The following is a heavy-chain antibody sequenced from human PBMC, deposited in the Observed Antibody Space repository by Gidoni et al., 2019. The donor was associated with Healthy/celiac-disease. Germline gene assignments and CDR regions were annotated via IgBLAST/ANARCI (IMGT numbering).Heavy chain of an antibody. D-gene: IGHD3-22*01. J-gene: IGHJ4*02. CDR3: ARDLGITLDSSGYYLDY. V-gene: IGHV3-48*03. Sequence: EVQLVESGGGLVQPGGSLSLYFAASGFTFSRYEMNWVRQAPGKGLECVSYISSSGSTIYYADSVKGRFTISRDNAKNSLYLQMNSLRAEDTAVYYCARDLGITLDSSGYYLDYWGQGTLVTVSS. CDR2: ISSSGSTI. CDR1: GFTFSRYE.